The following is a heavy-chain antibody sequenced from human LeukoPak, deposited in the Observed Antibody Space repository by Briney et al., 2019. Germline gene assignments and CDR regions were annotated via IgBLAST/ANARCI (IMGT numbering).Heavy chain of an antibody. J-gene: IGHJ4*02. CDR1: GGSFSGYY. Sequence: SETLSLTCAVYGGSFSGYYWSWIRQPPGKGLEWIGEINHSGSTNYNPSLKSRVTISVDTSKNQFSLKLSSVTAADTAVYYCARARVEMATIAFDYWGQGTLVTVSS. CDR2: INHSGST. CDR3: ARARVEMATIAFDY. V-gene: IGHV4-34*01. D-gene: IGHD5-24*01.